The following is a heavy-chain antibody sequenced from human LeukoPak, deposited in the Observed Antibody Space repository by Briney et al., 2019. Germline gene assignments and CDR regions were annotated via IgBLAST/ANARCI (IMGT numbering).Heavy chain of an antibody. CDR2: ISGSGGST. J-gene: IGHJ6*02. V-gene: IGHV3-23*01. CDR1: GFTFSSYA. D-gene: IGHD2-2*01. CDR3: AKEVVPAAMIDYGMDV. Sequence: GGSLRLSCAASGFTFSSYAMSWVRQAPGKGLEWVSAISGSGGSTYYADSVKGRFTISRDDSRNTLYLQMNSLRAEDTAVYYCAKEVVPAAMIDYGMDVWGQGTTVTVSS.